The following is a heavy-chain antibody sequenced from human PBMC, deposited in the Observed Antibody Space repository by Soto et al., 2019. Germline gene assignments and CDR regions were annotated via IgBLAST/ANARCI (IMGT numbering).Heavy chain of an antibody. CDR1: GFTFDDYA. V-gene: IGHV3-9*01. CDR2: ISWNSGSI. CDR3: AKDGGSSPYYYYGMDV. Sequence: LRLSCAASGFTFDDYAMHWVRQAPGEGLEWVSGISWNSGSIGYADSVKGRFTISRDNAKNSLYLQMNSLRAEDTALYYCAKDGGSSPYYYYGMDVWGQGTTVTVSS. J-gene: IGHJ6*02. D-gene: IGHD6-13*01.